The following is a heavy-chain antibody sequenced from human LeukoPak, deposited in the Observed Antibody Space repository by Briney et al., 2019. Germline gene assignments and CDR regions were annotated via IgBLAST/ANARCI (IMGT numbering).Heavy chain of an antibody. CDR2: ISGSGTII. J-gene: IGHJ3*02. Sequence: GGSLRLSCAASGFTFSDYYMGWIRQAPGKGLEWLSYISGSGTIIFYADSVKGRFTISRDNAQNSLDLHMTSLRAEDTAVYYCGRDFGLIGTKRSFDIWSQGTMVTVSS. CDR3: GRDFGLIGTKRSFDI. V-gene: IGHV3-11*01. CDR1: GFTFSDYY. D-gene: IGHD1-7*01.